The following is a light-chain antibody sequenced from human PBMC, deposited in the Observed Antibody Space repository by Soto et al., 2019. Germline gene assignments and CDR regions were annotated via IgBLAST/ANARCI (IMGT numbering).Light chain of an antibody. CDR2: EVS. V-gene: IGLV2-8*01. CDR1: SSDVGGYNY. CDR3: SSYAVSNSCVV. J-gene: IGLJ2*01. Sequence: QSARTQPPSASGSPGQSVTISCTGTSSDVGGYNYVSWYQQHPGKAPKLMIYEVSKRPSGVPARFSGSKSGNTASLTVSGLQADDEADYYCSSYAVSNSCVVFGGGTKLTVL.